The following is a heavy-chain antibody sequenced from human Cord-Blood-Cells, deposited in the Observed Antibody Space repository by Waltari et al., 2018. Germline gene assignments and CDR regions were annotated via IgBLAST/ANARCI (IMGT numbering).Heavy chain of an antibody. CDR2: INHSGST. V-gene: IGHV4-34*01. D-gene: IGHD6-13*01. CDR3: ARGLAIAAAGNRGLGY. Sequence: QVQLQQWGAGLLKPSETLSLTCAVYGGSFSVYYLGLIRQPQGKGLEWIGEINHSGSTNYNPSLKSRVTISVDTSKNQFSLKLSSVTAADTAVYYCARGLAIAAAGNRGLGYWGQGTLVTVSS. CDR1: GGSFSVYY. J-gene: IGHJ4*02.